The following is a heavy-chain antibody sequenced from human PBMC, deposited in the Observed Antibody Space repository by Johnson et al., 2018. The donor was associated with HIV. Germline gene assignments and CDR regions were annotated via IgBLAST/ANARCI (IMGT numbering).Heavy chain of an antibody. CDR1: GFSVSSNY. CDR2: INWSGGST. CDR3: ARDPTDPSMIVVGPDAFYI. V-gene: IGHV3-20*04. J-gene: IGHJ3*02. Sequence: VQLVESGGGLVQPGGSLRLSCAASGFSVSSNYMTWVRQAPGKGLEWVSGINWSGGSTGYADSVKGRFTISRDNAKNSLYLQMNSLRAEDTALYYCARDPTDPSMIVVGPDAFYIWGQGTMVTVSS. D-gene: IGHD3-22*01.